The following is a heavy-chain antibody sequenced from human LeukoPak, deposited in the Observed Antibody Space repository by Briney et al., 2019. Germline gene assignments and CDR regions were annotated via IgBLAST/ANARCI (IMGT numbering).Heavy chain of an antibody. CDR3: ARDLVGGSGQYYYYYMDV. V-gene: IGHV4-39*07. CDR2: IYHSGST. D-gene: IGHD3-10*01. J-gene: IGHJ6*03. CDR1: GGSISSSGYY. Sequence: PSETLSLTCTVSGGSISSSGYYWGWIRQPPGKGLEWIGSIYHSGSTYYNPSLKSRVTISVDTSKNQFSLKLSSVTAADTAVYYCARDLVGGSGQYYYYYMDVWGKGTTVTVSS.